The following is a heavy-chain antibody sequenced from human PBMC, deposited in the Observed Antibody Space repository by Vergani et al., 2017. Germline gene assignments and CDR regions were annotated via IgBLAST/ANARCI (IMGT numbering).Heavy chain of an antibody. D-gene: IGHD4-11*01. Sequence: QVQLQQWGGGLLKPSETLSLTCVVNGGSFTSYHWTWIRQSPGEGLEWVGDIDHTGRPDDNPSPTSRLTMSVDKSRNQFSLTLNSVSATDTAIYFCARVNTETNGHLYYCYYMDVWGQGTAVTVS. CDR2: IDHTGRP. V-gene: IGHV4-34*01. J-gene: IGHJ6*03. CDR1: GGSFTSYH. CDR3: ARVNTETNGHLYYCYYMDV.